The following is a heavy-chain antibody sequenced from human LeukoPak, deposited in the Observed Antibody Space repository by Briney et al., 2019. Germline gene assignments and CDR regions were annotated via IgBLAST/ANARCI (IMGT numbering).Heavy chain of an antibody. CDR1: GYTFTGYY. CDR3: ARGSVRGYSYGAVFDY. D-gene: IGHD5-18*01. J-gene: IGHJ4*02. Sequence: ASVKVSCKASGYTFTGYYMHWVRQAPGQGLGWMGWISPYNGNTKYTQKLQGRVTMTTDTSTSTAYMELRSLRSDDTAVYYCARGSVRGYSYGAVFDYWGQGTLVTVSS. V-gene: IGHV1-18*04. CDR2: ISPYNGNT.